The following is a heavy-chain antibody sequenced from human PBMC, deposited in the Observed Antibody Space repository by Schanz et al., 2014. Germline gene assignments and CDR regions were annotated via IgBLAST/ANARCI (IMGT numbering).Heavy chain of an antibody. Sequence: VQLVESGGGLVQPGRSLRLSCAASGFTFEDYAMHWVRQVPGKGLEWVAGLSWNRRSVGYADSVKGRFTISRDNANNTLDLQMKSLRPEDTALYYCVKDTNGGDSGNYHAFDVWGQGTRVTVSS. CDR3: VKDTNGGDSGNYHAFDV. CDR2: LSWNRRSV. D-gene: IGHD4-17*01. CDR1: GFTFEDYA. V-gene: IGHV3-9*01. J-gene: IGHJ3*01.